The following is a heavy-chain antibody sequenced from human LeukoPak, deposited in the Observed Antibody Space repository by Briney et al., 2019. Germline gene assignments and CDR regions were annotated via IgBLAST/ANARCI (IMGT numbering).Heavy chain of an antibody. CDR2: ISVSGNT. CDR3: AKAPVTTCSGAYCYPFDY. V-gene: IGHV3-23*01. D-gene: IGHD2-15*01. Sequence: AGGSLRLSCAASGFTLSSYAMSWVRQGPGKGLEWVSAISVSGNTYHADSVKGRFTISRDSSKNTLYLQMNSLIAGDAAVYYCAKAPVTTCSGAYCYPFDYWSQGTLVTVSS. CDR1: GFTLSSYA. J-gene: IGHJ4*02.